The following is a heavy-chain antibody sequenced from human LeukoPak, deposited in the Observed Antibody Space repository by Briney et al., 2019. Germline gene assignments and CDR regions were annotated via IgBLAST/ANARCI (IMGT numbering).Heavy chain of an antibody. CDR1: GFTFDSFA. V-gene: IGHV3-30*04. CDR3: AKTGGATNFGPLDS. CDR2: ISYDGSNK. Sequence: GGSLRLSCAASGFTFDSFAIHWVRQAPGKGLEWVAVISYDGSNKHYADSVKGRFTISRDNSQNTLYLQMNSLRAEDTAVYYWAKTGGATNFGPLDSWGQVTLVFVSS. D-gene: IGHD1-26*01. J-gene: IGHJ4*02.